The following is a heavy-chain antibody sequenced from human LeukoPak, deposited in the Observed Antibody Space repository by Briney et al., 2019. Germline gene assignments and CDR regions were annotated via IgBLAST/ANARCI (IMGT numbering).Heavy chain of an antibody. D-gene: IGHD5-24*01. V-gene: IGHV4-34*01. CDR2: INHSGST. CDR3: ARGPLVEMATILDY. J-gene: IGHJ4*02. CDR1: GGSFSGYY. Sequence: SETLSLTCAVYGGSFSGYYWGWIRQPPGKGLEWIGEINHSGSTNYNPSLKSRVTISVDTSKNQFSLKLSSVTAADTAVYYCARGPLVEMATILDYWGQGTLVTVSS.